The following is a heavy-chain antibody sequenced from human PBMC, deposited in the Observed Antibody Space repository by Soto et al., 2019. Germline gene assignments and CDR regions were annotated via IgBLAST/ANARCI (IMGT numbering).Heavy chain of an antibody. V-gene: IGHV1-18*01. CDR1: GYTFTSYG. D-gene: IGHD2-15*01. CDR3: AIDDAYCSGCSCLLNYYSYYGMDV. CDR2: ISAYNGNT. Sequence: QVQLVQSGAEVKKPGASVKVSCKASGYTFTSYGISWVRQAPGQGLEWMGWISAYNGNTNYAQKLQGRVTMTTDTSPSTAYMELWSLRSDDPAVYYCAIDDAYCSGCSCLLNYYSYYGMDVWGQGTTVTVSS. J-gene: IGHJ6*02.